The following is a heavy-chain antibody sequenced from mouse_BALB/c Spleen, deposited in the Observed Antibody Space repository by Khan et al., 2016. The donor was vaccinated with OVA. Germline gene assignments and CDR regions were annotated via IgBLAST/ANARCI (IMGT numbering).Heavy chain of an antibody. Sequence: QVQLKESGAELTKPGASVTMSCKASGYTFTSYWMHWVKQRPGQGLEWIGYINPSTGYTEYNQRFKDKATLTAATSSSTAYMQLSSLTSEESAVYYCANHGSSSAWLTYWGQGTLVTVSA. CDR3: ANHGSSSAWLTY. J-gene: IGHJ3*01. CDR1: GYTFTSYW. CDR2: INPSTGYT. V-gene: IGHV1-7*01. D-gene: IGHD1-1*01.